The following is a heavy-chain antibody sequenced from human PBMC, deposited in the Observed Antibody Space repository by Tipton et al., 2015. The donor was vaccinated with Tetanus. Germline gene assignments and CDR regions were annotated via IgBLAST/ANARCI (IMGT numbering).Heavy chain of an antibody. CDR3: ARAGYYYERSGYGFDY. D-gene: IGHD3-22*01. J-gene: IGHJ4*02. V-gene: IGHV4-59*01. CDR2: IYYTGST. Sequence: TLSLTCTVSGGSLSSYYWTWIRQPPGEGLEWLGYIYYTGSTNYNPSLKSRVAMSVATSKNQFSLKLSSVTAADTAVYFCARAGYYYERSGYGFDYWGQGTLVTVSS. CDR1: GGSLSSYY.